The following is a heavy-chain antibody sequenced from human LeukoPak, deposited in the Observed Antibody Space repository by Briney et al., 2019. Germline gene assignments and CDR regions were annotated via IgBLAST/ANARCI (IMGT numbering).Heavy chain of an antibody. CDR2: IKQDGSEK. J-gene: IGHJ3*02. CDR1: GFTFSSYW. Sequence: GGSLRLSCAASGFTFSSYWMSWVRQAPGKGLEWVANIKQDGSEKYYVDSVKGRFTISRDNAKNSLYLQMNSLRVEDTAVYYCARHYDFWSGSSLADAFDIWGQGTMVTVSS. D-gene: IGHD3-3*01. V-gene: IGHV3-7*01. CDR3: ARHYDFWSGSSLADAFDI.